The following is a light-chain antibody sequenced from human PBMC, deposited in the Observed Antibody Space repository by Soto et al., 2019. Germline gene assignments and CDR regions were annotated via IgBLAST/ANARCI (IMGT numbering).Light chain of an antibody. Sequence: EIVMTQSPATLSVSPGERATLSCRASQSVNSKLAWYQQKPGQAPMLLINDASTRTTGIPVRFSGSGSGTEYHLTISSLQSEDFAVYYCQQYNNWPLGFGGGTNVEIK. CDR3: QQYNNWPLG. J-gene: IGKJ4*01. CDR2: DAS. CDR1: QSVNSK. V-gene: IGKV3-15*01.